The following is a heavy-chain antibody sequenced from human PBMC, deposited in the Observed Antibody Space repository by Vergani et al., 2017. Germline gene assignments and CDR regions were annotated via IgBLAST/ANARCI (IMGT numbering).Heavy chain of an antibody. D-gene: IGHD5-18*01. CDR3: TTNPLEIQPTGYYFDY. J-gene: IGHJ4*02. CDR2: IKSKTDGGTT. Sequence: EVQLVESGGGLVKPGGSLRLSCAASGFTFSNAWMNWVRQAPGKGLEWVGSIKSKTDGGTTDYAAPVKGRFTISRDDSKNTLYLQMNSLKTEDTAVYYCTTNPLEIQPTGYYFDYWGQGTLVTVSS. CDR1: GFTFSNAW. V-gene: IGHV3-15*07.